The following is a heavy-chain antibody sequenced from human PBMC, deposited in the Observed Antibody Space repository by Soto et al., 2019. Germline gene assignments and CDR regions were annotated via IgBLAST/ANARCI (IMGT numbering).Heavy chain of an antibody. V-gene: IGHV3-30*18. D-gene: IGHD6-19*01. CDR2: ISYDGSNK. J-gene: IGHJ4*02. CDR3: AKGDSSGWLDY. Sequence: VGSLRLSCAASGFTFSSYGMHWVRQAPGKGLEWVAVISYDGSNKYYADSVKGRFTISRDNSKNTLYLQMNSLRAEDTAVYYCAKGDSSGWLDYWGQGTLVTVSS. CDR1: GFTFSSYG.